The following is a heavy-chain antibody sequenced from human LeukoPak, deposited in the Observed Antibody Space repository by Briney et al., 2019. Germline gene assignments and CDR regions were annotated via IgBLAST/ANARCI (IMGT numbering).Heavy chain of an antibody. CDR2: IYYSGNT. V-gene: IGHV4-31*03. J-gene: IGHJ4*02. Sequence: PSQTLSLTCTVSGASISSGHYYWSWIRHHPGKGLEWIGYIYYSGNTYYNPSLKSRVTISRDTSKSQFPLKLTSVTAADTAVYYCARSHGSTPQFDSWGQGTLVTVSS. CDR3: ARSHGSTPQFDS. CDR1: GASISSGHYY.